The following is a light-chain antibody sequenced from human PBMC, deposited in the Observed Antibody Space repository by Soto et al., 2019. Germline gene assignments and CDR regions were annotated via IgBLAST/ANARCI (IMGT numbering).Light chain of an antibody. J-gene: IGKJ1*01. CDR3: QQFNTWT. V-gene: IGKV1-5*03. CDR1: QGISDW. Sequence: DAQMTQSPSTLSASVGDRVTITCRASQGISDWLAWYQQKPGKAPKLLIYKASRLENGVSSRFSGRGFGTEFTLTITNLQPDDVGNYYCQQFNTWTFGQGTKVEIK. CDR2: KAS.